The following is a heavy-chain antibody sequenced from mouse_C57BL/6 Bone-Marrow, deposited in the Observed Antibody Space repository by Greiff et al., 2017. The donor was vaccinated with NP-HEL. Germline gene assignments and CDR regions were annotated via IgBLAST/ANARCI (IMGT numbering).Heavy chain of an antibody. Sequence: VQLKESGPGLVKPSQSLSLTCSVTGYSITSGYYWNWIRQFPGNKLEWMGYISYDGSNNYNPSLKNRISLTRDTSKNQFFLKLNSVTTEDTATYYCARDYGSSYGNWGQGTTLTVSS. CDR2: ISYDGSN. D-gene: IGHD1-1*01. J-gene: IGHJ2*01. CDR1: GYSITSGYY. CDR3: ARDYGSSYGN. V-gene: IGHV3-6*01.